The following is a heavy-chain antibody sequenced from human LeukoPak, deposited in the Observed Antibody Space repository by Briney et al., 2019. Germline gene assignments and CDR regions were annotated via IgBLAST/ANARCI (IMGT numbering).Heavy chain of an antibody. CDR1: GFTFSSYG. CDR2: IRYDGRNK. J-gene: IGHJ4*02. CDR3: AKDSARKSIVGSTTRGVNDY. V-gene: IGHV3-30*02. Sequence: GGALRLSCGASGFTFSSYGVHWVRQAPGKGLEGVAFIRYDGRNKYYAESVKGRFTISRDNSKNTLYLQMNSLRAEDTAVYYCAKDSARKSIVGSTTRGVNDYWGQGTLVTVSS. D-gene: IGHD1-26*01.